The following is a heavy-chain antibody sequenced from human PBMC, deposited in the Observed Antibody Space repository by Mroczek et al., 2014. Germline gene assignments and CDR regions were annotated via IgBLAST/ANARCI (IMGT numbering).Heavy chain of an antibody. CDR1: GGSFSGYY. D-gene: IGHD6-19*01. Sequence: QVQLQQWGAGLLKPSETLSLTCAVYGGSFSGYYWSWIRQPPGKGLEWIGEINHSGSTNYNPSLKSRVTISVDTSKNQFSLKLSSVTAADTAVYYCARRLISGWYRHYFDYWGQGTLVTVSS. J-gene: IGHJ4*02. V-gene: IGHV4-34*01. CDR2: INHSGST. CDR3: ARRLISGWYRHYFDY.